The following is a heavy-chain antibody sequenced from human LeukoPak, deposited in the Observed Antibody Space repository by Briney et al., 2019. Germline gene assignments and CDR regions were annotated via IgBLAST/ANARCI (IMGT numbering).Heavy chain of an antibody. CDR1: GGSSSSYY. CDR2: ISYSGST. V-gene: IGHV4-59*08. D-gene: IGHD3-3*01. Sequence: SETRSRTCTVAGGSSSSYYWSWIRQPPGKGLEWIGYISYSGSTNYSPSLKSRVSISLDTSKNQFSLKLSSVTAADTAVYYCARSGYSNFDYWGQGTLVTVSS. J-gene: IGHJ4*02. CDR3: ARSGYSNFDY.